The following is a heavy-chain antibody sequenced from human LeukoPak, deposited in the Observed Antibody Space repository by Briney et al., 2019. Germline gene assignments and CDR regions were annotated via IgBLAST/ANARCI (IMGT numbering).Heavy chain of an antibody. CDR2: ISGSGGST. D-gene: IGHD5-18*01. CDR3: ARRGWSAAMDNYYYYMDV. J-gene: IGHJ6*03. CDR1: GFTFSSYG. V-gene: IGHV3-23*01. Sequence: PGGSLRLSCAASGFTFSSYGMSWVRQAPGKGLEWVSAISGSGGSTYYADSVKGRFTISRDNSKNTLYLQMNSLRAEDTAVYYCARRGWSAAMDNYYYYMDVWGKGTTVTVSS.